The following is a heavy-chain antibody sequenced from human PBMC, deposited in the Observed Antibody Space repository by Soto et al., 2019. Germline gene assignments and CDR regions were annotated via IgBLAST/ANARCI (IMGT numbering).Heavy chain of an antibody. J-gene: IGHJ4*02. CDR1: GFTFRGYA. D-gene: IGHD2-15*01. V-gene: IGHV3-23*01. Sequence: VVSLRLSCAASGFTFRGYAMSWVSQAPGKGLEWVSAISGSGGSTYYADSVKGRFTISRDNSKNTLYLQMNSLRAEDTAVFYCAELVAGPLLYYFDYRRKRTLVTVSS. CDR3: AELVAGPLLYYFDY. CDR2: ISGSGGST.